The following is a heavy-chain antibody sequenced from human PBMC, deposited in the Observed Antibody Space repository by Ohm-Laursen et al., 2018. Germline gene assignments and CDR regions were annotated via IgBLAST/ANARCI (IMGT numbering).Heavy chain of an antibody. V-gene: IGHV3-7*01. Sequence: SLRLSCAASGSTFSSYWMSWVRQAPGKGLEWVANIKQDGSEKYYVDSVKGRFTISRDNAKNSLYLQMNSLRAEDTAVYYCARDISPVIVGVAFDVFDIWGQGTMVTVSS. D-gene: IGHD1-26*01. CDR3: ARDISPVIVGVAFDVFDI. CDR1: GSTFSSYW. J-gene: IGHJ3*02. CDR2: IKQDGSEK.